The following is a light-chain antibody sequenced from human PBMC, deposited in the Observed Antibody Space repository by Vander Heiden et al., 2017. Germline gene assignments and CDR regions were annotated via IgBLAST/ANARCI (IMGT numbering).Light chain of an antibody. CDR2: GAS. CDR3: QQYGSSFT. Sequence: EIVLTQSPATLSLSPVARATLSCRASQSVSSSYLAWYQQKPGQAPRLLIYGASSRATGIPDRFSGSGSGTDFTLTISRLEPEDFAVYYCQQYGSSFTFGPGTKVDIK. J-gene: IGKJ3*01. CDR1: QSVSSSY. V-gene: IGKV3-20*01.